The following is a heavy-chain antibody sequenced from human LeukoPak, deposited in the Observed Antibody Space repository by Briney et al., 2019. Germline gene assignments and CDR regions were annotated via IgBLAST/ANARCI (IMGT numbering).Heavy chain of an antibody. J-gene: IGHJ4*02. CDR3: ARQIPYYYDSSGYYFDY. D-gene: IGHD3-22*01. CDR1: GYTFTGYY. Sequence: ASVKVSCKASGYTFTGYYMHWVRQAPGQGLEWMGWINPNSGGTNYAQKFQGRVTMTRDMPISTAYMELSRLRSDDTAVYYCARQIPYYYDSSGYYFDYWGQGTLVTVSS. V-gene: IGHV1-2*02. CDR2: INPNSGGT.